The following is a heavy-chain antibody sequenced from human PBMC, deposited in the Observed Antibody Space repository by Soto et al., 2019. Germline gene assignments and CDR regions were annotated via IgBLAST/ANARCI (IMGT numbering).Heavy chain of an antibody. CDR3: SKVGKYCSGGSCYSVYFDY. Sequence: SETLSLTSTVSGGSISSYYWSWIRQPPGKGLKWIRYNHYSESTNNKPSHKSRVTITINTTKNQFSLKLSSVTAADTAVYYCSKVGKYCSGGSCYSVYFDYWGQGTLVTVSS. CDR1: GGSISSYY. D-gene: IGHD2-15*01. V-gene: IGHV4-59*01. J-gene: IGHJ4*02. CDR2: NHYSEST.